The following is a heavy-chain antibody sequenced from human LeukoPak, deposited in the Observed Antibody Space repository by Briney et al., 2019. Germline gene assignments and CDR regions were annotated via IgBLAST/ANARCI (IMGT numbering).Heavy chain of an antibody. Sequence: GGSLRLSCAASGFTFSSYGMHWVRQAPGKGLEWVAVISYDGSNKYYADSVKGRFTISRDNSKNTLYLQMNSLRAEDTAVYYCAKDSGSSGYPRGFDYWGQGTLVTVSS. V-gene: IGHV3-30*18. J-gene: IGHJ4*02. CDR2: ISYDGSNK. D-gene: IGHD3-22*01. CDR3: AKDSGSSGYPRGFDY. CDR1: GFTFSSYG.